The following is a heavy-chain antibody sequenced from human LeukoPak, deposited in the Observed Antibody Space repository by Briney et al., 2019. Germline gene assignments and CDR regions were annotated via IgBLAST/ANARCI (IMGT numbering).Heavy chain of an antibody. CDR2: IYHSGST. Sequence: SETLSLTCTVSGYSISSGYYWGWIRQPPGKGLEWIGSIYHSGSTYYNPSLKSRVTISVDTSKNQFSLKLSSVTAADTAVYYCARSNYYDSSGPDYWGQGTLVTVSS. J-gene: IGHJ4*02. CDR3: ARSNYYDSSGPDY. D-gene: IGHD3-22*01. V-gene: IGHV4-38-2*02. CDR1: GYSISSGYY.